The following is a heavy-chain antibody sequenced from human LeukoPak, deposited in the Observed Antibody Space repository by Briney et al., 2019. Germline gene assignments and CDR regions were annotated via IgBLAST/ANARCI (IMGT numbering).Heavy chain of an antibody. CDR3: ARGSRGGWLQLRYFDY. V-gene: IGHV4-34*01. Sequence: SETRSLTCAVYGGSFSGYYWSWIRQPPGKGLEWIGEINHSGSTNYNPSLKSRVTISVDTSKNQFSLKLSSVTAADTAVYYCARGSRGGWLQLRYFDYWGQGTLVTVSS. J-gene: IGHJ4*02. CDR2: INHSGST. D-gene: IGHD5-24*01. CDR1: GGSFSGYY.